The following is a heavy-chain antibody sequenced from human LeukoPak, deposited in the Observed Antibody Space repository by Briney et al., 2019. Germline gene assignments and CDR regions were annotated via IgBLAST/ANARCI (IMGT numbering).Heavy chain of an antibody. CDR1: GGSISSYY. J-gene: IGHJ4*02. D-gene: IGHD3-22*01. Sequence: PSETLSLTCTVSGGSISSYYWSWIRQPPGKGLEWIGYIYYSGSTNYNPSLKSRVTISVDTSKNQFSLKLSSVTAADTAVYYCARGYYDSSGYPPGGYWGQGTLVTVSS. V-gene: IGHV4-59*01. CDR3: ARGYYDSSGYPPGGY. CDR2: IYYSGST.